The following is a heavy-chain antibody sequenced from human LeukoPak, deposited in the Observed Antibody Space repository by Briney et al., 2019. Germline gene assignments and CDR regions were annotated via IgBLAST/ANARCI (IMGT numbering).Heavy chain of an antibody. J-gene: IGHJ4*02. V-gene: IGHV4-59*06. CDR1: GGSISSYY. CDR3: ARWFGEFLDY. CDR2: IYYSGST. Sequence: SETLSLTCTVSGGSISSYYWSWIRQPPGKGLEWIGYIYYSGSTYYNPSLKSRVTISVDTSKNQFSLKLSSVTAADTAVYYCARWFGEFLDYWGQGTLVTVSS. D-gene: IGHD3-10*01.